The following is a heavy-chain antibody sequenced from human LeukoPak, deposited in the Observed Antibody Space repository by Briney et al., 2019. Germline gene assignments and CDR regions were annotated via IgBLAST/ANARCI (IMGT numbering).Heavy chain of an antibody. J-gene: IGHJ4*02. CDR3: ARDREYCSSSSCYASYRFDY. V-gene: IGHV1-69*05. CDR1: GGTFSSYA. D-gene: IGHD2-2*01. CDR2: IIPIFGTA. Sequence: SVKVSCKASGGTFSSYAINWVRQAPGQGLKWMGGIIPIFGTANYAQKFQGRVTMTRDTSISTAYMELSRLRSDDTAVYYCARDREYCSSSSCYASYRFDYWGQGTLVAVSS.